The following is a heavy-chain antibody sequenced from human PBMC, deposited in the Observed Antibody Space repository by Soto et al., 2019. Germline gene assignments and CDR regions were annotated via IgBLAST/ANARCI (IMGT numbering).Heavy chain of an antibody. V-gene: IGHV1-69*13. Sequence: ASVKVSCKASGGTFSSYAISWVRQAPGQGLEWMGGIIPIFGTANYAQKFQGRVTITADESTSTAYMGLSSLRSEDTAVYYCARTKPREIYGDGRYYFDYWGQGTLVTVSS. CDR2: IIPIFGTA. CDR3: ARTKPREIYGDGRYYFDY. CDR1: GGTFSSYA. D-gene: IGHD4-17*01. J-gene: IGHJ4*02.